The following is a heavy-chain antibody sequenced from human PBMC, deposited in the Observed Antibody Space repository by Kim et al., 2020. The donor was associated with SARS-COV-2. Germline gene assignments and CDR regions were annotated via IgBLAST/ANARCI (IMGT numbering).Heavy chain of an antibody. V-gene: IGHV4-59*01. CDR3: ARGLSTILYAYFDY. J-gene: IGHJ4*02. CDR2: IYYSGST. Sequence: SETLSLTCTVSGGSISSYYWSWIRQPPGKGLEWIGYIYYSGSTNYNPSLKSRVTISVDTSKNQFSLKLSSVTAADTAVYYCARGLSTILYAYFDYWGQGTLVTVSS. D-gene: IGHD5-12*01. CDR1: GGSISSYY.